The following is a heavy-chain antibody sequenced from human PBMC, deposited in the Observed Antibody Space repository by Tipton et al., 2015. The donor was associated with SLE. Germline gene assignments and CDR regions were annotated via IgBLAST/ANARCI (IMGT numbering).Heavy chain of an antibody. J-gene: IGHJ6*02. Sequence: GLVKPSETLSLTCTVSGGSISSYYWSWIRQPPGKGLEWIGYIYYSGSTNYNPSLKSRVTISVDTSKNQFSLKLSSVTAADTAVYYCARPCITMVQGVIITFDGMDVWGQGTTVTVSS. D-gene: IGHD3-10*01. CDR1: GGSISSYY. CDR2: IYYSGST. V-gene: IGHV4-59*12. CDR3: ARPCITMVQGVIITFDGMDV.